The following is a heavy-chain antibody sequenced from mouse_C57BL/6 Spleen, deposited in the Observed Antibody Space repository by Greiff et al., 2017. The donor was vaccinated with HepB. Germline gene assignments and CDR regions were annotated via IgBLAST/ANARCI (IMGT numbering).Heavy chain of an antibody. CDR1: GYTFTSYW. J-gene: IGHJ4*01. D-gene: IGHD4-1*01. V-gene: IGHV1-7*01. Sequence: QVQLQQSGAELAKPGASVKLSCKASGYTFTSYWMHWVKQRPGQGLEWIGYINPSSGYTKYNQKFKDKATLTAAKSSSTAYMQLSSLTSEDSAVYYCARSGTLWDGYYYAMDYWGQGTSVTVSS. CDR2: INPSSGYT. CDR3: ARSGTLWDGYYYAMDY.